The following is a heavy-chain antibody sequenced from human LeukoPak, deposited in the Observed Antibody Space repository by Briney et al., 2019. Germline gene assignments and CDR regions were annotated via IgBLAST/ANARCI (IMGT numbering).Heavy chain of an antibody. CDR3: AKDPDCSSTSCYLGWFDP. Sequence: GGSLRLSCAASGFTFSSYAMSWVRQAPGKGLEWVSAISGSGGSTYYADSVKGRFTISRDNSTNTLYLQMNSLRAEDTAVYCCAKDPDCSSTSCYLGWFDPWGQGTLVAVSS. V-gene: IGHV3-23*01. D-gene: IGHD2-2*01. CDR1: GFTFSSYA. CDR2: ISGSGGST. J-gene: IGHJ5*02.